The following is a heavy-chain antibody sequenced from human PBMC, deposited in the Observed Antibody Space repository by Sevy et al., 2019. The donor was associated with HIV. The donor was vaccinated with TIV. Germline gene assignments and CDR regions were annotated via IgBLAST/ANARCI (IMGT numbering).Heavy chain of an antibody. Sequence: GGSLRLSCAASGFTFSSYAMHWVRQAPGKGLEWVAVISYDGSNKYYADSVKGRFTISRDNSKNTLYLQMNSLRAEDAAVYYCAGQGLRRWAVDYWGQGTLVTVSS. CDR3: AGQGLRRWAVDY. CDR1: GFTFSSYA. J-gene: IGHJ4*02. D-gene: IGHD1-26*01. CDR2: ISYDGSNK. V-gene: IGHV3-30*04.